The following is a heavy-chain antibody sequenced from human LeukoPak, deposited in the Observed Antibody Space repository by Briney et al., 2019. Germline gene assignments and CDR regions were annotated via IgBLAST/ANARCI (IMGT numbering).Heavy chain of an antibody. D-gene: IGHD6-13*01. CDR1: GYTFTGYY. CDR2: INPNSGGT. J-gene: IGHJ6*03. V-gene: IGHV1-2*02. CDR3: ARGRLAAAVSYYYYYMDV. Sequence: ASVKVSCKASGYTFTGYYMHWVRQAPGQGLEWMGWINPNSGGTNYAQKFQGRVTMTRDTSISTAYMELSGLRSDDTAVYYCARGRLAAAVSYYYYYMDVWGEGTTVTVSS.